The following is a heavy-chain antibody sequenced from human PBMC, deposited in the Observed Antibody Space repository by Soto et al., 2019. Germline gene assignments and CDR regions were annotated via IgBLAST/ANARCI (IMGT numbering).Heavy chain of an antibody. J-gene: IGHJ5*02. V-gene: IGHV4-34*01. CDR1: GGSCSGYY. Sequence: SETLCVTWAVEGGSCSGYYWSWIRQPPGKGLEWIGEINHSGSTNYNPSLKSRVTISVDTSKNQFSLKLSSVTAADTAVYYCARALGSSWYWGPEGWFAPWGQGTLVTVSS. CDR3: ARALGSSWYWGPEGWFAP. D-gene: IGHD6-13*01. CDR2: INHSGST.